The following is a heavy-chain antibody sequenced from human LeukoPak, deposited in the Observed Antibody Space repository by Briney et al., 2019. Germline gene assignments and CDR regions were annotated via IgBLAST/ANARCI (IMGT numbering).Heavy chain of an antibody. CDR2: VYYTGST. CDR1: GGSISSSSYY. CDR3: ARAVGRIY. J-gene: IGHJ4*02. Sequence: KSSETLSLTCTASGGSISSSSYYWGWIRQPPGKGLEWIGSVYYTGSTSYSPSLKGRITISLDTSKNQFSLKLSSVTAADTAVYYCARAVGRIYWGQGTLVTVSS. V-gene: IGHV4-39*07.